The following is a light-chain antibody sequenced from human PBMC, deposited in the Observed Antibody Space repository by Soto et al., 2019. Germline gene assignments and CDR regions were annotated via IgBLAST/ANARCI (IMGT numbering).Light chain of an antibody. CDR1: SSDVGSYNL. CDR3: CSIASRSTWV. Sequence: QSVLTQCASVSGSPGQSSTISCTGTSSDVGSYNLVSWYQQHPGKAPKVMIYEVSKRPSGVSNRFSGSKSGNTASLTISGLQAEDEADYYCCSIASRSTWVFGGGTKLTVL. J-gene: IGLJ3*02. V-gene: IGLV2-23*02. CDR2: EVS.